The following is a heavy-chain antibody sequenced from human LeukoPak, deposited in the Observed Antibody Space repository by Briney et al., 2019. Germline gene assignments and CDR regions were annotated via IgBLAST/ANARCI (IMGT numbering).Heavy chain of an antibody. CDR1: GYSFTSYW. J-gene: IGHJ5*02. Sequence: GESLKISCKGSGYSFTSYWISWVRQMPGKGLEWMGRTDPSDSYTNYSPSFQGHVTISADKSISTAYLQWSSLKASDTAMYYCARREGDWFDPWGQGTLVTVSS. CDR2: TDPSDSYT. CDR3: ARREGDWFDP. V-gene: IGHV5-10-1*01.